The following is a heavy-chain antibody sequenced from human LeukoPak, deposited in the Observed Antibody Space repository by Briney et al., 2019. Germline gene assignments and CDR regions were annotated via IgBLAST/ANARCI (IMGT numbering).Heavy chain of an antibody. Sequence: ASVKVSCKASGYTFTSYYMHWVRQAPGQGLEWMGIINPSGGSTSYAQKFQGRVTMTRDTSISTAYMELSRLRSDDTAVYYCARAWELFSVWFDPWGQGTLVTVSS. CDR1: GYTFTSYY. D-gene: IGHD1-26*01. V-gene: IGHV1-46*01. J-gene: IGHJ5*02. CDR3: ARAWELFSVWFDP. CDR2: INPSGGST.